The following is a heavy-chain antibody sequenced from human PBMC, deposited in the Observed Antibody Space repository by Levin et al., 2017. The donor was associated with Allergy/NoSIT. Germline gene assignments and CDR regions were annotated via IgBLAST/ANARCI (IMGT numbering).Heavy chain of an antibody. V-gene: IGHV1-69*01. CDR2: IIPMFGTA. J-gene: IGHJ6*02. Sequence: PGESLKISCKASGGTFSNYAFSWVRQAPGQGLEWMGGIIPMFGTASYVQKFQGRVTITADGATNTVYMDLISLRSEDTAVYYCARDIGPWNYGNYAMDVWGQGTTVTVYS. CDR3: ARDIGPWNYGNYAMDV. CDR1: GGTFSNYA. D-gene: IGHD1-7*01.